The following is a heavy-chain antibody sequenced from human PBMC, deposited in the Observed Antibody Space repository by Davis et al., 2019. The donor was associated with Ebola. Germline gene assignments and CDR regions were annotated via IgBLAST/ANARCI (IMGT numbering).Heavy chain of an antibody. CDR2: ISSSSSTI. D-gene: IGHD6-13*01. V-gene: IGHV3-48*01. CDR1: GFTFSSYA. J-gene: IGHJ4*02. CDR3: AKSRIAAAVLQHFDY. Sequence: GESLKISCAASGFTFSSYAMSWVRQAPGKGLEWVSYISSSSSTIYYADSVKGRFTISRDNSKNTLYLQMNSLRVEDTAVYYCAKSRIAAAVLQHFDYWGQGTLVTVSS.